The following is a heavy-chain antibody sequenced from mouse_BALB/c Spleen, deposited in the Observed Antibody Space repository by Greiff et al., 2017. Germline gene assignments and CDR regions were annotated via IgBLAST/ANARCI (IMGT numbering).Heavy chain of an antibody. CDR2: ISNGGCST. J-gene: IGHJ3*01. Sequence: EVQLVESGGGLVQPGGSLKLSCAASGFTFSSYTMSWVRQTTEKRLEWVAYISNGGCSTYYPDTVTGRFTISRENAKNTLYLQMSSLKSEDTSMYYCVRRDDYDGFAYWGQGTLVTVSA. CDR1: GFTFSSYT. V-gene: IGHV5-12-2*01. CDR3: VRRDDYDGFAY. D-gene: IGHD2-4*01.